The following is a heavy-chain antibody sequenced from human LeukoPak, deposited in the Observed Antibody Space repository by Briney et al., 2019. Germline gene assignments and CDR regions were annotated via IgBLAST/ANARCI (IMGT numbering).Heavy chain of an antibody. V-gene: IGHV4-59*01. CDR3: ARGVEYSSSSGLGY. J-gene: IGHJ4*02. CDR1: GASISSYY. CDR2: IYYSGST. D-gene: IGHD6-6*01. Sequence: SETLSLTCTVSGASISSYYWSWIRQPPGKGLEWIGYIYYSGSTNYNPSLKSRVTISVDTSKNQFSLKLSSVTAADTALYYCARGVEYSSSSGLGYWGQRTLVTVSS.